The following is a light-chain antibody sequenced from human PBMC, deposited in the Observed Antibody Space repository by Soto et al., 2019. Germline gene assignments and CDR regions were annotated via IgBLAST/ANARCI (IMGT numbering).Light chain of an antibody. Sequence: DIQMTQSPSTLSASVGDSVTITCRASESISSWLAWFQQRPGKAPKLLIQEASILASGVPARFSGSESGTEFTLTISSLQSDDFATYFCQQYSDKWSFGQGTKVEIK. CDR2: EAS. CDR1: ESISSW. V-gene: IGKV1-5*03. CDR3: QQYSDKWS. J-gene: IGKJ1*01.